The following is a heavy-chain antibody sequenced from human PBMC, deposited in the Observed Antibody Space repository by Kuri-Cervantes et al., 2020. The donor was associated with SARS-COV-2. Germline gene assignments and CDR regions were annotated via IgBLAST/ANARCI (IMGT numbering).Heavy chain of an antibody. CDR3: ARQRGGFLEWLLYYDY. V-gene: IGHV6-1*01. CDR2: TYYRSKWYN. CDR1: GDSVSSNSAA. J-gene: IGHJ4*02. Sequence: SETLSLTCAISGDSVSSNSAAWNWIRQSPSRGLEWLGRTYYRSKWYNDYAVSVKSRITINPDTSKNQFSLKLSSVTAADTAVYYCARQRGGFLEWLLYYDYWGQGTLVTVSS. D-gene: IGHD3-3*01.